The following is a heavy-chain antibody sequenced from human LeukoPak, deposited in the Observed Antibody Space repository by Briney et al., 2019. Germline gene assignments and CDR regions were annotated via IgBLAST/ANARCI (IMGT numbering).Heavy chain of an antibody. CDR1: GGSISSGGYY. Sequence: PSETLSLTCTVSGGSISSGGYYWSWIRQHPGKGLEWIGYICYSGSTYYNPSLKSRVTISVDTSKNQFSLKLSSVTAADTAVYYCARGQTYCGGDCSHYYGMDVWGQGTTVTVSS. CDR2: ICYSGST. J-gene: IGHJ6*02. D-gene: IGHD2-21*02. CDR3: ARGQTYCGGDCSHYYGMDV. V-gene: IGHV4-31*03.